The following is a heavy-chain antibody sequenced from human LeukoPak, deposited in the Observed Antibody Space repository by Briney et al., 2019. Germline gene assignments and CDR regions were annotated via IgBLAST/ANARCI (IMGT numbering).Heavy chain of an antibody. D-gene: IGHD6-13*01. V-gene: IGHV4-30-4*01. Sequence: SSETLSLTCTVSGGSISSGDYYWSWIRQPPGKGLEWIGYIYYSGSTYYNPSLKSRVTISVDTSKNQFSLKLSSVTAADTAVYYCATGGYSSSWYGGTYFDYWAREPWSPSPQ. CDR3: ATGGYSSSWYGGTYFDY. CDR1: GGSISSGDYY. J-gene: IGHJ4*02. CDR2: IYYSGST.